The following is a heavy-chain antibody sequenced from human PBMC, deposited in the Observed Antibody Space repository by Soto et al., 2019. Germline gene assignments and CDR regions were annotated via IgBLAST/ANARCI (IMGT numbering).Heavy chain of an antibody. CDR2: ISYDGSNK. J-gene: IGHJ6*02. V-gene: IGHV3-30*18. D-gene: IGHD1-26*01. CDR1: GFTFSSYG. CDR3: AKDSSGSYFVDYYYYYGMDV. Sequence: GGSLRLSCAASGFTFSSYGMHWVRQAPGKGLEWVAVISYDGSNKYYADSVKGRFTISRDNSKNTLYLQMNSLRAEDTAVYYCAKDSSGSYFVDYYYYYGMDVWGQGTTVTVSS.